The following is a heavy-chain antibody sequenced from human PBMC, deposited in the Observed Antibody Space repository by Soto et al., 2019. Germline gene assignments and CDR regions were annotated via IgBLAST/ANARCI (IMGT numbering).Heavy chain of an antibody. CDR2: ISAYNGNT. Sequence: QVQLVQSGAEVKKPGASVKVSCKASGYTFTSYGISWVRQAPGQGLEWMGWISAYNGNTNYAQKLQGRVTMTTDTSTRTAYMELRSLRSHDTAVYYCAGAGYSSSWGPYYGMAVWGQGTTVTVSS. D-gene: IGHD6-13*01. CDR3: AGAGYSSSWGPYYGMAV. J-gene: IGHJ6*02. V-gene: IGHV1-18*01. CDR1: GYTFTSYG.